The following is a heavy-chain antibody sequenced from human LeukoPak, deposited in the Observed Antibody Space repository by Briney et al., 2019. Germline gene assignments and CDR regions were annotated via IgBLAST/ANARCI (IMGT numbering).Heavy chain of an antibody. CDR3: VGWGISGITNH. CDR1: ELTSSTSW. Sequence: PGGSLRLSCAASELTSSTSWMSCVRQAPGRGLEWVAQTKQDGSEKYYVDSVKGRFTTSRDKNSLFLQMNSVRAEDTAVYYCVGWGISGITNHWGQGTLVTVSP. V-gene: IGHV3-7*01. CDR2: TKQDGSEK. J-gene: IGHJ4*02. D-gene: IGHD1-7*01.